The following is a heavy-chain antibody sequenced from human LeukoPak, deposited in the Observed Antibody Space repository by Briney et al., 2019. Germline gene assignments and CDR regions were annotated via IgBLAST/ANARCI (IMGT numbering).Heavy chain of an antibody. V-gene: IGHV1-46*01. CDR3: ARDNSVGDYAWWFDP. CDR1: GYTFTNYY. CDR2: ITPSGGST. Sequence: ASVKVSCKASGYTFTNYYMHWVRQAPGQGLEWLGLITPSGGSTWYAQKFQGRVTMTRDMSTCTDYMELSSLRSEDTAVYYCARDNSVGDYAWWFDPWGQGTLVTVSS. J-gene: IGHJ5*02. D-gene: IGHD1-26*01.